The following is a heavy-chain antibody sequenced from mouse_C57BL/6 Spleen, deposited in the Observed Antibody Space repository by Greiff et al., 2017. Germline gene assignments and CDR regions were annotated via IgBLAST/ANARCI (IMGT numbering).Heavy chain of an antibody. CDR2: ISSGSSTI. V-gene: IGHV5-17*01. CDR1: GFTFSDYG. D-gene: IGHD2-5*01. CDR3: AKIYYSNDFWWFDV. Sequence: EVQGVESGGGLVKPGGSLKLSCAASGFTFSDYGMHWVRQAPEKGLEWVAYISSGSSTIYYADTVKGRCTISRDNAKNTLFLQLTSLRSEDTARYYCAKIYYSNDFWWFDVWGTGTTVTVSA. J-gene: IGHJ1*03.